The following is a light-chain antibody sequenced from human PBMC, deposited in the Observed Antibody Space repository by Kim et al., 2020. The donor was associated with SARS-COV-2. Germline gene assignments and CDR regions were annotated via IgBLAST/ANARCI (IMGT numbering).Light chain of an antibody. V-gene: IGLV4-69*01. CDR1: SGHSNYA. Sequence: QLVLTQSPSASASLGASVKLTCSLSSGHSNYAIAWHQQQPEKGPRYLMKVNSDGIHNKGDGIPDRFSGSSSGAERYLTISSLQSEDEADYYCQAWGTGIPVFGGGTKLTVL. CDR2: VNSDGIH. CDR3: QAWGTGIPV. J-gene: IGLJ3*02.